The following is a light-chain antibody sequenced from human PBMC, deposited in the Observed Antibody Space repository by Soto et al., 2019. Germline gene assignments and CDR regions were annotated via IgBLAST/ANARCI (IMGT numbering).Light chain of an antibody. CDR1: QSVSGN. J-gene: IGKJ1*01. CDR3: QEYNTWHRT. Sequence: EIVMTQSPATLSVSPGERATLSCRASQSVSGNLAWYQQKPGQSPRLLIYGASTRATAIPARFSGRGSGTECTRTISSLQSEDVELSYCQEYNTWHRTFGQGTKVEIK. CDR2: GAS. V-gene: IGKV3-15*01.